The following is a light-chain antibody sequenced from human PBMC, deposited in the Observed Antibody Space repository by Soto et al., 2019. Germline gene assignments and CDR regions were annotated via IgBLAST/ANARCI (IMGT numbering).Light chain of an antibody. J-gene: IGLJ1*01. V-gene: IGLV2-14*01. Sequence: QSALTQPASVSGSPGQSITISCTGTSGDIGSYNRVSWYQQHPGKAPKLIIYEVTDRPSGVSNRFSGSKSGNTASLTISGLQAEDEAEYYCSSYTNINTRACXFGTGXKLTVL. CDR3: SSYTNINTRACX. CDR1: SGDIGSYNR. CDR2: EVT.